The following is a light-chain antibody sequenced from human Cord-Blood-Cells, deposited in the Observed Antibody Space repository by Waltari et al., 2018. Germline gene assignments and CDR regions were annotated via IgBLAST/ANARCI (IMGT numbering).Light chain of an antibody. V-gene: IGKV3-15*01. CDR2: GAS. CDR3: QQYNNWPPGT. J-gene: IGKJ4*01. CDR1: QSVSSN. Sequence: EIVMTQSPATLSVSPGERATLSCRASQSVSSNLPWYQQKPGQAPRLLIYGASTRATGIPARFSGSGSGTEFTLTISSLQSEDFAVYYCQQYNNWPPGTFGGGTKVEIK.